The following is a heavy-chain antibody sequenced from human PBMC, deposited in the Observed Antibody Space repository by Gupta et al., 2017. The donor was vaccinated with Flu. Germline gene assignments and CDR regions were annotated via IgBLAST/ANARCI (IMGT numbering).Heavy chain of an antibody. V-gene: IGHV3-11*01. CDR2: ISSSDDSI. CDR3: ARVLYTIFGEVKGRDYYMDV. J-gene: IGHJ6*03. Sequence: GLEWVSHISSSDDSIYNADSVKGRFTISRDNDNNSLHLQMNSLSAEDTAVYYCARVLYTIFGEVKGRDYYMDVWGKGSTVTVSS. D-gene: IGHD3-3*01.